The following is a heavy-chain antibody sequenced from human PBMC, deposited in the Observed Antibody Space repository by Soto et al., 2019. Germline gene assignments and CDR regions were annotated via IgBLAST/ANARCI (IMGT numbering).Heavy chain of an antibody. J-gene: IGHJ4*02. CDR2: ISGSGGST. Sequence: GGSLRLSCAASGFTFNSYAMSWVRQAPGKGLEWVSAISGSGGSTYYADSVKGRFTISRDNSKNTLYLQMNSLRAEDTAVYYCAKIGSMVRGVIITWGQGTLVTVSS. V-gene: IGHV3-23*01. D-gene: IGHD3-10*01. CDR3: AKIGSMVRGVIIT. CDR1: GFTFNSYA.